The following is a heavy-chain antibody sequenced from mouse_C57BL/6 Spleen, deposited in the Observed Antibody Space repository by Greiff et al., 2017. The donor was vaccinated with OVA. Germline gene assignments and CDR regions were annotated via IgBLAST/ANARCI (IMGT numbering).Heavy chain of an antibody. CDR1: GYTFTDYY. CDR3: ASFITTVVANFDY. V-gene: IGHV1-26*01. Sequence: EVQLQQSGPELVKPGASVKISCKASGYTFTDYYMNWVKQSHGKSLEWIGDINPNNGGTSYNQKFKGKATLTVDKSSSTAYMELRSLTSEDSAVYYCASFITTVVANFDYWGQGTTLTVSS. D-gene: IGHD1-1*01. CDR2: INPNNGGT. J-gene: IGHJ2*01.